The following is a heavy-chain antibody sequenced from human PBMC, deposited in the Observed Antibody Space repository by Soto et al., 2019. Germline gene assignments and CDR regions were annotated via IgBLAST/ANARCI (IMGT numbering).Heavy chain of an antibody. CDR1: GFTFSSYA. J-gene: IGHJ5*02. CDR3: AKRPWGFLVVVAATQGPWFDP. CDR2: ISGSGGST. Sequence: GGSLRLSCAASGFTFSSYAMSWVRQAPGKGLEWVSAISGSGGSTYYADSVKGRFTISRDNSKNTLYLQMNSLRAEDTAVYYCAKRPWGFLVVVAATQGPWFDPWGQGTLVTVSS. D-gene: IGHD2-15*01. V-gene: IGHV3-23*01.